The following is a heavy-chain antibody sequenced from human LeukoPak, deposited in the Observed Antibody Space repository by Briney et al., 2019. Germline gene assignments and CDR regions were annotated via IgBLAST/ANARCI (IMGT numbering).Heavy chain of an antibody. CDR2: IKQDGSEK. CDR1: GFTFTTYW. D-gene: IGHD1-26*01. Sequence: GGSLRLSCVGSGFTFTTYWMSWVRQAPGKGLEWVANIKQDGSEKYYVDSVKGRFTISRDNAKNSLYLQMNSLRAEDTAVYYCARDPVGADLYNYYMDVWGKGTTVTVSS. V-gene: IGHV3-7*01. J-gene: IGHJ6*03. CDR3: ARDPVGADLYNYYMDV.